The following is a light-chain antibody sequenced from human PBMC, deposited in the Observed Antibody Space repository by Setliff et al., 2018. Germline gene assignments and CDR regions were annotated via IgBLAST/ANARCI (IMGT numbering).Light chain of an antibody. V-gene: IGLV2-8*01. CDR1: SSDVGGYNY. Sequence: QPVLTQPPSASGSPGQSVTISCTGTSSDVGGYNYVSWYQQHPGKAPKFMIFDVNKRPSGVPDRFSGSKSGNTASLTVSGLQAEDEADYYCSSYAGSNTWVFGGGTQLTVL. J-gene: IGLJ3*02. CDR3: SSYAGSNTWV. CDR2: DVN.